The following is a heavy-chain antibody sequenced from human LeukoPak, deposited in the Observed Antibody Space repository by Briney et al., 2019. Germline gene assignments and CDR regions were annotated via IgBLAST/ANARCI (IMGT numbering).Heavy chain of an antibody. CDR3: ARGTTIFGVAADAFDI. D-gene: IGHD3-3*01. CDR1: GYTFTSYG. V-gene: IGHV1-18*01. CDR2: ISAYNGNT. J-gene: IGHJ3*02. Sequence: SVKVSFKASGYTFTSYGISWVRQAPGQGLEWMVWISAYNGNTNYAQKLQGRVTMTTDTSTSTAYMELRSLRSDDTAVYYCARGTTIFGVAADAFDIWGQGTMVTVSS.